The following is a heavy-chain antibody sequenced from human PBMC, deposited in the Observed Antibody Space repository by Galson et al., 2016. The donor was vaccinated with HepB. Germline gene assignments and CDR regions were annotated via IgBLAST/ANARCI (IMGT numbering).Heavy chain of an antibody. V-gene: IGHV1-69*13. D-gene: IGHD3-10*01. J-gene: IGHJ6*02. CDR1: GGTFSNYA. Sequence: SVKVSCKVSGGTFSNYAISWVRQAPGQGLEWMGGIIPMFGETSDAQKFQGRVTITADESTSTAYMELSSLRSEDTAVYYCARDTLMGFRQGYYYGMDVWGQGTTVTVS. CDR2: IIPMFGET. CDR3: ARDTLMGFRQGYYYGMDV.